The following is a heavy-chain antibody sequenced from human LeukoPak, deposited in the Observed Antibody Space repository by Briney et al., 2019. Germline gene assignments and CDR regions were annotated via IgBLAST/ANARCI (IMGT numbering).Heavy chain of an antibody. CDR3: AKISSSSCIDY. Sequence: GGSLRLSCAASGFTFSSYAMSWVRQAPGKGLEWVSSISGSGVGTYYADSVKGRFTFSRDNSKNTLYLQMNSLRAEDTAVYYCAKISSSSCIDYWGQGTLVTVSS. CDR2: ISGSGVGT. J-gene: IGHJ4*02. V-gene: IGHV3-23*01. D-gene: IGHD6-19*01. CDR1: GFTFSSYA.